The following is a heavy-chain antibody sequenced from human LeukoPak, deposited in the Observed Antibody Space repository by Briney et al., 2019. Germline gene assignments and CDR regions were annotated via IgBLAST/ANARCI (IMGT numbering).Heavy chain of an antibody. CDR1: GGSISSYY. V-gene: IGHV4-59*12. D-gene: IGHD3-3*01. CDR3: ARGRITIFGVVIMGAFDI. J-gene: IGHJ3*02. CDR2: IYYSGST. Sequence: SETLSLTCTVSGGSISSYYWSWIRQPPGKGLEWIGYIYYSGSTNYNPSLKSRVTISVDTSKNQFSLKLSSVTAADTAVYYCARGRITIFGVVIMGAFDIWGQGTMVTVSS.